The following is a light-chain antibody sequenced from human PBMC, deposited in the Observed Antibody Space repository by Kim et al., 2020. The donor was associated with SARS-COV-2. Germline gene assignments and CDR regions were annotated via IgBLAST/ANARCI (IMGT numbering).Light chain of an antibody. CDR2: KAS. CDR1: QSISSW. Sequence: SASVGDRVTITGRASQSISSWLAWYQQKPGKAPKLLIYKASSLESGVPSRFSGTGSETEFTLTISSLQPDDFATYYCQQYNSYSYSFGQGTKLEI. V-gene: IGKV1-5*03. CDR3: QQYNSYSYS. J-gene: IGKJ2*03.